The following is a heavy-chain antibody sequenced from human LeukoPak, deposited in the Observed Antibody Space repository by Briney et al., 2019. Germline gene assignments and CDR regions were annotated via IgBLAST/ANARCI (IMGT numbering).Heavy chain of an antibody. CDR1: GDSVSSNSAA. CDR3: ASSSMWLVPGENYYYGMDV. J-gene: IGHJ6*02. V-gene: IGHV6-1*01. Sequence: SQTLSLTCAISGDSVSSNSAAWNWIRQSPSRGLEWLGRTYYRSKWYNDYAVSVKSRITINPDTSKNQFSLQLNSVTPEDTAVYYCASSSMWLVPGENYYYGMDVWGQGTTVTVSS. D-gene: IGHD6-19*01. CDR2: TYYRSKWYN.